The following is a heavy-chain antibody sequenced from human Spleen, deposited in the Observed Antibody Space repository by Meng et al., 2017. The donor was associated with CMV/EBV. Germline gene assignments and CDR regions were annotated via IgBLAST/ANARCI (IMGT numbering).Heavy chain of an antibody. CDR3: ARLMIESSSFDY. V-gene: IGHV4-34*01. Sequence: TCAVYGGSFSDDYWSWIRQPPGKGLEWIGEINHSGSTNYNPSLKSRVTISVDTSKKQISVKLSSVTAADTAVYYCARLMIESSSFDYWGQGTLVTVSS. CDR1: GGSFSDDY. D-gene: IGHD3-22*01. CDR2: INHSGST. J-gene: IGHJ4*02.